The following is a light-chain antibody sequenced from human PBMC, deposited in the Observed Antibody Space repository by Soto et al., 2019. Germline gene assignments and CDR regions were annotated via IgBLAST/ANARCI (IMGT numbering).Light chain of an antibody. CDR3: QQYSDYSS. J-gene: IGKJ1*01. CDR2: DAS. V-gene: IGKV1-5*01. CDR1: QTINTW. Sequence: DIQMTQSPSTLSASVGDRVTITCRASQTINTWLAWYQQKPGKAPQLLISDASSLQNVVPSRFSGSGSGTEFTLTTIRLRPEYFASYYCQQYSDYSSLVHGTKVEIK.